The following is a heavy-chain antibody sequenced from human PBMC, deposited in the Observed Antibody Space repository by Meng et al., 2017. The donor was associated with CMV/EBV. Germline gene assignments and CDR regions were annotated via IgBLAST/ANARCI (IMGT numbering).Heavy chain of an antibody. J-gene: IGHJ6*02. CDR2: IIPILGTA. CDR3: ARAHYAPGYCSSTSCYNRWGMDV. CDR1: GGTFSSYA. V-gene: IGHV1-69*05. Sequence: SVKVSCKASGGTFSSYAISWVRQAPGQGLEWMGGIIPILGTANYAQKFQGRVTITTDESTSTAYMELSSLRSEDTAVYYCARAHYAPGYCSSTSCYNRWGMDVWGQGTTVTVSS. D-gene: IGHD2-2*02.